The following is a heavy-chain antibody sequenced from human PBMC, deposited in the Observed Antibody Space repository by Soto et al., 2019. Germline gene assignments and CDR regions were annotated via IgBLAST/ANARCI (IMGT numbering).Heavy chain of an antibody. CDR3: ARGHCSGGSCHAFDY. Sequence: QVQLVQSGAEVKKPGASVKVSCKASGYTFTSYGISWVRQAPGQGLEWMGWISAYNGNTNYAQKRQGRVTMARDTPTSTAYRERRSLRSDDTAVYYCARGHCSGGSCHAFDYWGQGTLVTVSS. V-gene: IGHV1-18*01. J-gene: IGHJ4*02. D-gene: IGHD2-15*01. CDR2: ISAYNGNT. CDR1: GYTFTSYG.